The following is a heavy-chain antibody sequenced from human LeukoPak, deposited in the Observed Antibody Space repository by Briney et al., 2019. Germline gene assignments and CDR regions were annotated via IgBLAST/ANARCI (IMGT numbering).Heavy chain of an antibody. Sequence: PGGSLRLSCAASGFTVSSNHMSWVRQAPGKGLEWVSIIYSGGSTYYADSVKGRFTISRDNSKNTLYLQMNSLRAEDTAVYYCAREDRYSSGWYYFDYWGQGTLVTVSS. D-gene: IGHD6-19*01. J-gene: IGHJ4*02. CDR3: AREDRYSSGWYYFDY. CDR1: GFTVSSNH. V-gene: IGHV3-66*01. CDR2: IYSGGST.